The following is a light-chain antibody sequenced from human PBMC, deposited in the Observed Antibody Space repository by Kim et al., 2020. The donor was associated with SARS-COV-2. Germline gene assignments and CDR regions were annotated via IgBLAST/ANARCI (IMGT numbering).Light chain of an antibody. CDR2: RDS. J-gene: IGLJ1*01. V-gene: IGLV3-9*01. CDR1: DIGRKN. Sequence: SVALGQTADITCGGYDIGRKNVHGYQQRPGQAPVVVIYRDSKRPSGIPERFSGSNSGNTATLTINRAQAGDEGDYYCQVWETSAYVFGPGTKVTVL. CDR3: QVWETSAYV.